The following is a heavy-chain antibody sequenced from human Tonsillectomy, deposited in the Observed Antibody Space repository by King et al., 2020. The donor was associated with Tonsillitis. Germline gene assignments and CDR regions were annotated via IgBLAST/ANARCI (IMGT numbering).Heavy chain of an antibody. J-gene: IGHJ1*01. CDR2: IYYSGST. CDR1: GVSISSYY. Sequence: QLQESGPGLVKPSETLSLTCTGSGVSISSYYWSWIRQPPGKGLEWIGYIYYSGSTNYNPSLKSGVTISVDTSKNQFSLKLSSVTAADTAVYYCARTGTSRGYFQHWGQGTLVTVSS. CDR3: ARTGTSRGYFQH. V-gene: IGHV4-59*08. D-gene: IGHD1-14*01.